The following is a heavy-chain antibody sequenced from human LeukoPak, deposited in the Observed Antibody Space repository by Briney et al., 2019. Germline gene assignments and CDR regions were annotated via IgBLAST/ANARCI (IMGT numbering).Heavy chain of an antibody. Sequence: GASVKVSCKASGYTFTSYDINWVRQATGQGLEWMGWMNPNSGNTGYAQKFQGRVTMTRNTSISTAYMELSSLRSEDTAVYYCAQSRDGYNLFLDYWGQGTLVTVFS. V-gene: IGHV1-8*01. CDR3: AQSRDGYNLFLDY. D-gene: IGHD5-24*01. J-gene: IGHJ4*02. CDR1: GYTFTSYD. CDR2: MNPNSGNT.